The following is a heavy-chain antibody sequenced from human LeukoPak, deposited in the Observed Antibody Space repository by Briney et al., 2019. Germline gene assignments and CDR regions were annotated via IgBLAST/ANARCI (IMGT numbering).Heavy chain of an antibody. CDR1: GGTFSSYA. D-gene: IGHD4-23*01. V-gene: IGHV1-69*13. CDR3: ARGPPNYGGFDY. J-gene: IGHJ4*02. CDR2: IIPIFGTA. Sequence: GASVKVSCKASGGTFSSYAISWVRQAPGQGLEWMGGIIPIFGTANYAQKFQGRVTITADESTSTAYMELSSLRSEDTAVYYCARGPPNYGGFDYWGQGTLVTVSS.